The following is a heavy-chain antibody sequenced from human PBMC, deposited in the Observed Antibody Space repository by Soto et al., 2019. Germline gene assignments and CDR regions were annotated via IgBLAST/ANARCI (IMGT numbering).Heavy chain of an antibody. CDR1: GFAFGGYG. Sequence: QVQLVESGGCVVRPWKSLTLSCTGSGFAFGGYGSHWVLQTPGKGLEWLAMTSYDGSNKYLADSVKGRFTVSRDMSRTRLFLNMHNLRHEATAGYYCERGRDVLEYWGRGDLVNVSS. V-gene: IGHV3-30*03. CDR2: TSYDGSNK. J-gene: IGHJ4*02. CDR3: ERGRDVLEY.